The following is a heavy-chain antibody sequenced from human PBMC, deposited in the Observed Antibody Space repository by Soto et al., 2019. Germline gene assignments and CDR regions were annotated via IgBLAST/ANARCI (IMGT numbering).Heavy chain of an antibody. Sequence: QVQLQESGPGLVKPSQTLSLTCTVSGGSISSGGYYWSWIRQHPGKGLEWIGYIYYSGSTYYNPSLKSRVTISVDTSKNQSSLKLSSVTAADTAVYYCARMGGRYYDCSGLKVDYWGQGTLVTVSS. CDR3: ARMGGRYYDCSGLKVDY. D-gene: IGHD3-22*01. J-gene: IGHJ4*02. V-gene: IGHV4-31*03. CDR1: GGSISSGGYY. CDR2: IYYSGST.